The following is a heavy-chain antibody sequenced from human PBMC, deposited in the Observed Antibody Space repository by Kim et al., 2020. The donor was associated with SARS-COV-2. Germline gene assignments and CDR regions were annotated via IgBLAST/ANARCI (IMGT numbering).Heavy chain of an antibody. D-gene: IGHD3-10*01. CDR2: STA. Sequence: STANYAASSRGRVTIARDNAKDAVCLQMTSLRAEDTAVYYCARDGSYAFDIWGQGTMGTVSS. J-gene: IGHJ3*02. CDR3: ARDGSYAFDI. V-gene: IGHV3-74*01.